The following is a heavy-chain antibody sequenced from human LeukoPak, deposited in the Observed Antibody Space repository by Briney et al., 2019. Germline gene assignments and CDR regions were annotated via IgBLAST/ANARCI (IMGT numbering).Heavy chain of an antibody. CDR3: TRGAGWLIDY. V-gene: IGHV4-34*01. CDR1: GGSFSGYY. Sequence: SETLSLTCAVYGGSFSGYYWSWIRQPPGKGLEWIGEINHSGSTNYNPSLKSRVTISADTSKNQFTLKLNSLTTADTAVYYCTRGAGWLIDYWGQGILVTVSS. CDR2: INHSGST. J-gene: IGHJ4*02. D-gene: IGHD3-16*01.